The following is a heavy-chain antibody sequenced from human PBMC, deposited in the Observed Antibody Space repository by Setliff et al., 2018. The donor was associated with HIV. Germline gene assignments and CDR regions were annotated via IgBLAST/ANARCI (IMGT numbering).Heavy chain of an antibody. J-gene: IGHJ4*02. CDR2: ISSSSTYI. Sequence: GGSLRLSCAASGFTFSSYRMNWVRQAPGKGLEWVSSISSSSTYIYYADSVKGRFTISRDNAKNSLYLQMNSLRAEDTAVYYCTRYFRDGSYNDYWGQGTLVTVSS. V-gene: IGHV3-21*01. CDR3: TRYFRDGSYNDY. D-gene: IGHD3-10*01. CDR1: GFTFSSYR.